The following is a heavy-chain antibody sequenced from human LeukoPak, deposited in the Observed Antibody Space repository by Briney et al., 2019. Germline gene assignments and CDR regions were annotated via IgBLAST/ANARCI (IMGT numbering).Heavy chain of an antibody. CDR1: GFTFSNYA. V-gene: IGHV3-23*01. CDR2: ISGSGDST. J-gene: IGHJ4*02. D-gene: IGHD3-10*01. Sequence: GGSLRLSCAASGFTFSNYAMSWVRQAPGKRLEWVSAISGSGDSTYYADSVKGRFTISRDNSKNTLYLQMDNLRAEDTAVYHCAKDPTYYYGSGSPWGQGTLVTASS. CDR3: AKDPTYYYGSGSP.